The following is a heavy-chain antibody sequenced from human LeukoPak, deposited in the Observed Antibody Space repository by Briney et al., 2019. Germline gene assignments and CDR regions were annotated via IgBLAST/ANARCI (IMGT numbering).Heavy chain of an antibody. CDR3: AKALNYYDRAYDM. J-gene: IGHJ3*02. Sequence: GRSLRLSCAASGFSFSSYGMHWVRQAPGKGLEWVAVISYDGSNKYYADSVKGRFTISRDNSKNTLHMQMNTLRAVDTAMYYCAKALNYYDRAYDMWGQGTVVTVSS. CDR1: GFSFSSYG. D-gene: IGHD3-22*01. V-gene: IGHV3-30*18. CDR2: ISYDGSNK.